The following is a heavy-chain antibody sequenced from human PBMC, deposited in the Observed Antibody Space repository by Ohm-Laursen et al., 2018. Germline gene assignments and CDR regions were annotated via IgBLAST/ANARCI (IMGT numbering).Heavy chain of an antibody. CDR3: VKDSGRSSFSN. J-gene: IGHJ4*02. Sequence: ASVKVSCKTSGYNFSGYYMHWVRQAPGQGLEWMGWIKAHSDDTNYAEKFQGRVTMTRDTSISTAYMELTRLRSDDTAVYFCVKDSGRSSFSNWGQGTLVTVSS. CDR1: GYNFSGYY. CDR2: IKAHSDDT. D-gene: IGHD1-26*01. V-gene: IGHV1-2*02.